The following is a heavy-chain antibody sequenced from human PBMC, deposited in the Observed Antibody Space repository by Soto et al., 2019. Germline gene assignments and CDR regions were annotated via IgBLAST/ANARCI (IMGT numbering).Heavy chain of an antibody. Sequence: GASVKVSCKASGYTFTSYYMHWVRRAPGQGLEWMGIINPSGGSTSYAQKFQGRVTMTRDTSTSTVYMELSSLRSEDTAVYYCAREFPYYYDSSGYLGPFDYWGQGTLVTVSS. CDR2: INPSGGST. CDR3: AREFPYYYDSSGYLGPFDY. D-gene: IGHD3-22*01. J-gene: IGHJ4*02. CDR1: GYTFTSYY. V-gene: IGHV1-46*01.